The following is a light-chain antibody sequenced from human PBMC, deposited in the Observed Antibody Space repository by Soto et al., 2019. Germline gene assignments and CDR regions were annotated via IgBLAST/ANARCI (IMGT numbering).Light chain of an antibody. CDR1: SSDVGAYNY. CDR3: SSYAGGNNLVV. V-gene: IGLV2-8*01. J-gene: IGLJ2*01. CDR2: EVS. Sequence: QSALTQPPSASGSPGQSVTISCTGTSSDVGAYNYVSWYQQRPGKAPKLMIYEVSKRPSGVPDRFSGSKSGNTASLTVSGLQAEDEADYYCSSYAGGNNLVVFGGETKLTVL.